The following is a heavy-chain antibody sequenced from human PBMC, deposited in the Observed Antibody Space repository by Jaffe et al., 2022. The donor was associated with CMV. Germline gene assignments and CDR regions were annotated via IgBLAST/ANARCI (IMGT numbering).Heavy chain of an antibody. CDR1: GFTFSSYA. CDR3: AKDTLAARPHDYFDY. J-gene: IGHJ4*02. D-gene: IGHD6-6*01. V-gene: IGHV3-23*01. Sequence: EVQLLESGGGLVQPGGSLRLSCAASGFTFSSYAISWVRQAPGKGLEWVSAISASGASTYYADSVKGRFTISRDNLKNTLYLQMNSLRAEDTAVYYCAKDTLAARPHDYFDYWGQGTLVTVSS. CDR2: ISASGAST.